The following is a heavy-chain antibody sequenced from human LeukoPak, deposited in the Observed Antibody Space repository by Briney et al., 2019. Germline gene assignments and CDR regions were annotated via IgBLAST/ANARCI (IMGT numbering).Heavy chain of an antibody. CDR2: TYYRSKWYN. J-gene: IGHJ3*01. CDR1: GDSVASNSTA. Sequence: SQTLSLTCVISGDSVASNSTACNWVRQSPSRGLEWLGRTYYRSKWYNDYALSMKSRITINPDTSKNQFSLQLNSVTPEDTAVYYCARGGQGDGYSADEAFDFWGQGTMVTVS. CDR3: ARGGQGDGYSADEAFDF. D-gene: IGHD5-24*01. V-gene: IGHV6-1*01.